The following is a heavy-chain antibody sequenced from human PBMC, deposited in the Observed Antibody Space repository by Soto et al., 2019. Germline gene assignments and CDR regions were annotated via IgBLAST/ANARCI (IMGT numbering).Heavy chain of an antibody. CDR1: GYTFTSYG. CDR2: ISAYNGNT. CDR3: ARERYCTSPSCYYVPNWFDP. D-gene: IGHD2-2*01. Sequence: QGQLVQSGAEVKKPGASVKVSCKASGYTFTSYGISWVRQAPGQGLEWMGWISAYNGNTNYAQKLQGRVTMTTDTSMSTAYMELRSLRSDETAVYYCARERYCTSPSCYYVPNWFDPWGQRTLVTVSS. V-gene: IGHV1-18*01. J-gene: IGHJ5*02.